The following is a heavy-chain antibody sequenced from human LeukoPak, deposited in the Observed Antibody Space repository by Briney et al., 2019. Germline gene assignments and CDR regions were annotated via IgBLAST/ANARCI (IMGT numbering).Heavy chain of an antibody. CDR1: GFSFSGYA. Sequence: GGSLRLSCAASGFSFSGYAMHWVRQAPGKGLEWVAVIWYDGSNKYYADSVKGRFTISRDNSKNTLYLQMNSLRAEDTAVYYCAREGGGGYLVYYFDYWGQGTLVTVSS. V-gene: IGHV3-33*01. CDR3: AREGGGGYLVYYFDY. CDR2: IWYDGSNK. D-gene: IGHD1-1*01. J-gene: IGHJ4*02.